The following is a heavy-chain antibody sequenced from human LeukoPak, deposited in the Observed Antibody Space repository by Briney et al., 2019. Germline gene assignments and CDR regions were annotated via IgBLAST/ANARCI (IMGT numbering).Heavy chain of an antibody. CDR2: IYTSGST. Sequence: SETLSLTCTVSGGSISRYYRSWVRQPPGKGGEWIGYIYTSGSTNYTPSLKTRVTISVDTSNNQFSLTLTSVTAAGTAVYYCARVVRHYYYYYMDVWGKGTTVTVSS. D-gene: IGHD3-10*01. CDR1: GGSISRYY. CDR3: ARVVRHYYYYYMDV. V-gene: IGHV4-4*09. J-gene: IGHJ6*03.